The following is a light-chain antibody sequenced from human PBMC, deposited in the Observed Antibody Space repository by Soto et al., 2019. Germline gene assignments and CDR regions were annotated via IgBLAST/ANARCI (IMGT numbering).Light chain of an antibody. V-gene: IGKV1-8*01. CDR1: QGISSY. Sequence: AIRMTQSPSSLSASTGDRVTITCRASQGISSYLAWYQQKTGKAPKLLIYAASTLQSGVPSRFSGSGSGTDFTLTISCLQSEDFATDYCQQYYSYPWTFGQGTKVEIK. J-gene: IGKJ1*01. CDR2: AAS. CDR3: QQYYSYPWT.